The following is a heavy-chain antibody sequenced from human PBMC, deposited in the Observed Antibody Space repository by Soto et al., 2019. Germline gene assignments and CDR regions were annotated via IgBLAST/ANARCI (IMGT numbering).Heavy chain of an antibody. V-gene: IGHV1-69*12. CDR3: ATTRIWNAGRYYDGMDV. J-gene: IGHJ6*02. Sequence: HVQLVQSGAEVKKPGSSVKVSCKAPGGTFSLYAISWVRQAPGQGLEWMGGIIPIFGTPDYAQKFQGRVTLTAEESKSTAEMELSSLRSEDTAVYYCATTRIWNAGRYYDGMDVWGQGTTVTVSS. D-gene: IGHD1-1*01. CDR1: GGTFSLYA. CDR2: IIPIFGTP.